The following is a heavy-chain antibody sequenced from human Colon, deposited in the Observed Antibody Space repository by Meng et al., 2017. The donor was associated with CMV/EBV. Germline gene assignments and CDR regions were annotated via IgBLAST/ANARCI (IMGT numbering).Heavy chain of an antibody. CDR2: INHSGRT. CDR1: GFTVSSNY. D-gene: IGHD3-3*01. Sequence: GSLRLSCAASGFTVSSNYMSWVRQPPGKGLEWIGEINHSGRTNYNPSLKSRVTISVDTSKNQFSLKLSSVTAADTAVYYCARGLRKTRITIFGVVNDDRGDAFDIWGQGTMVTVSS. V-gene: IGHV4-34*01. J-gene: IGHJ3*02. CDR3: ARGLRKTRITIFGVVNDDRGDAFDI.